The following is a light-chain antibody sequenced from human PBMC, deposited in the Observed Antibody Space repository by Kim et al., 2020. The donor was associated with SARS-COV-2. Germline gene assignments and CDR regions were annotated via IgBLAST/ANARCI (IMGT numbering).Light chain of an antibody. CDR2: KAS. CDR3: QQYNSYPYT. Sequence: DIQMTQSPSTLSASVGDRVTITCQASQTISGRLAWFQQKPGKAPNLLIYKASNLESGVPSRFSGSGYGTVFTLTISSLQPDDFATFYCQQYNSYPYTFGQGTKLEI. J-gene: IGKJ2*01. CDR1: QTISGR. V-gene: IGKV1-5*03.